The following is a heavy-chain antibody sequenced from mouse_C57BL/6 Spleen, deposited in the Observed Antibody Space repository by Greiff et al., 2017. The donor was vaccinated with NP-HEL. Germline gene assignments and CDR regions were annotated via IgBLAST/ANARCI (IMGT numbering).Heavy chain of an antibody. CDR1: GYSFTGYY. Sequence: VQLKESGPELVKPGASVKISCKASGYSFTGYYMNWVKQSPEKSLEWIGEINPSTGGTTYNQKFKAKATLTVDKSSSTAYMQLKSLTSEDSAVYYCARGIVATRLDVWGTGTTVTVSS. CDR3: ARGIVATRLDV. J-gene: IGHJ1*03. CDR2: INPSTGGT. D-gene: IGHD1-1*01. V-gene: IGHV1-42*01.